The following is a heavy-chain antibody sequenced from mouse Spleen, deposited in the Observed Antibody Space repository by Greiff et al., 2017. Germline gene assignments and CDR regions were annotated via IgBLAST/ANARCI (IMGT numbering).Heavy chain of an antibody. D-gene: IGHD6-5*01. Sequence: QVQLQQPGAELVRPGTSVKLSCKASGYTFTSYWMHWVKQRPGQGLEWIGVIDPSDSYTNYNQKFKGKATLTVDTSSSTAYMQLSSLTSEDSAVYYCAIGAYTYYAMDYWGQGTSVTVSS. V-gene: IGHV1-59*01. CDR2: IDPSDSYT. CDR3: AIGAYTYYAMDY. J-gene: IGHJ4*01. CDR1: GYTFTSYW.